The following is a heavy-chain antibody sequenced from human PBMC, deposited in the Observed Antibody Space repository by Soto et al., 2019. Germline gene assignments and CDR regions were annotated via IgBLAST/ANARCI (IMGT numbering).Heavy chain of an antibody. D-gene: IGHD6-19*01. V-gene: IGHV1-69*13. J-gene: IGHJ6*02. CDR2: IIPIFGTA. CDR1: GGTFSSYA. CDR3: AREPEAVAGTYYYGMDV. Sequence: GASVKVSCKXSGGTFSSYAISWVRQAPGQGLEWMGGIIPIFGTANYAQKFQGRVTITADESTSTAYMELSSLRSEDTAVYYCAREPEAVAGTYYYGMDVWGQGTTVTVSS.